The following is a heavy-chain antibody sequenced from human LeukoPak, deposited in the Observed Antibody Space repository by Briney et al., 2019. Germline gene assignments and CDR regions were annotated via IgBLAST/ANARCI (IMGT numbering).Heavy chain of an antibody. CDR3: ARVGRRAYYYDSSGYPIDY. V-gene: IGHV1-2*02. Sequence: ASVKVSCKASGYTFTGHYMHWVRQAPGQGLEWMGWINPNSGGTNYAQKFQGRVTMTRDTSISTAYMELSRLRSDDTAVYYCARVGRRAYYYDSSGYPIDYWGQGTLVTVSS. CDR1: GYTFTGHY. J-gene: IGHJ4*02. D-gene: IGHD3-22*01. CDR2: INPNSGGT.